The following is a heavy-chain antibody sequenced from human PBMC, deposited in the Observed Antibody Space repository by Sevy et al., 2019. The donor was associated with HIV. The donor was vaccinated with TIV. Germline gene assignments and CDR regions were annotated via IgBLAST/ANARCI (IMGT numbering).Heavy chain of an antibody. CDR1: RFTFNSHG. V-gene: IGHV3-30*02. J-gene: IGHJ4*01. D-gene: IGHD7-27*01. CDR2: IQYDGGNK. CDR3: VKDPLISLGADLFDY. Sequence: GGSLRLSCATSRFTFNSHGMHWVRQAPGKGLEWVSFIQYDGGNKNYSDSVKGRFTISRDNSKNTLYLQLSSLRTEDTALYYCVKDPLISLGADLFDYWGQGTLVTVSS.